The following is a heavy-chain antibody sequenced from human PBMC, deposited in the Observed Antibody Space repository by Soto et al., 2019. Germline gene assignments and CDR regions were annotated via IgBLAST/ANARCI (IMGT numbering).Heavy chain of an antibody. CDR2: ISAYNGNT. V-gene: IGHV1-18*01. CDR1: GYTFTSYG. Sequence: QVQLVQSGAEVKKPGASVKVSCKASGYTFTSYGISWVRQAPGQGLEWMGWISAYNGNTNYAQKLQGRVTMTTDTSTSTAYMELRSLISDDTAVYYCARDRVTMVRGVPFDYWGQGTLVTVSS. D-gene: IGHD3-10*01. CDR3: ARDRVTMVRGVPFDY. J-gene: IGHJ4*02.